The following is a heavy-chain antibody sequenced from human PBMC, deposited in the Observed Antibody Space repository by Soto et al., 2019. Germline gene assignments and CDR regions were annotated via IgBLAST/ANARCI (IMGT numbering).Heavy chain of an antibody. J-gene: IGHJ4*02. D-gene: IGHD6-19*01. CDR2: IYYSGST. CDR3: ARVNGIAVAGPFNDY. CDR1: GGSISSYY. V-gene: IGHV4-59*01. Sequence: PSETLSLTCTVSGGSISSYYWSWIRQPTGKGLEWIGYIYYSGSTNYNPSLKSRVTISVDTSKNQFSLKLSSVTAADTAVYYCARVNGIAVAGPFNDYWGQGTLVTVSS.